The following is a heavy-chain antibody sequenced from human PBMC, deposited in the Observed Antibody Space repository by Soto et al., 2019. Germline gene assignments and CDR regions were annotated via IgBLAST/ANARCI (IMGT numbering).Heavy chain of an antibody. D-gene: IGHD3-10*01. CDR3: TSTGSGSYYDY. J-gene: IGHJ4*02. CDR1: GFTFSGSA. CDR2: IRSKANSYAT. Sequence: EVQLVESGGGLVQPGGSLKLSCAASGFTFSGSAMHWVRQASGKGLEWVGRIRSKANSYATAYAASVKGRFTISRDDSKNTAYLQMNSLKTEDTAVYYCTSTGSGSYYDYWGQGTLVTVSS. V-gene: IGHV3-73*01.